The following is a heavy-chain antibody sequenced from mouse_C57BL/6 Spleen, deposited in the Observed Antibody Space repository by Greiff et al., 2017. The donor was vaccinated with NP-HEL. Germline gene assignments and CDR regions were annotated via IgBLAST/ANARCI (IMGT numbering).Heavy chain of an antibody. J-gene: IGHJ1*03. CDR3: ARSSGNFWYFDV. CDR2: LDPYSGGT. D-gene: IGHD2-1*01. CDR1: GYTFTSYW. V-gene: IGHV1-72*01. Sequence: QVQLQQPGAELVKPGASVKLSCKASGYTFTSYWMHWVKQRPGRGLEWIGRLDPYSGGTKYNEKFKSKATLTVDKPSSTAYMQLSSLTSEDSAVYYCARSSGNFWYFDVWGTGTTVTVSS.